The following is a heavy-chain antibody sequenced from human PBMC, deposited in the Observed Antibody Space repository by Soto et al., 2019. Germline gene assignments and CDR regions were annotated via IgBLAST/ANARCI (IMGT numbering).Heavy chain of an antibody. CDR3: ARGPETYDSSGYHSREYFQH. J-gene: IGHJ1*01. V-gene: IGHV4-4*02. Sequence: SETLSLTCAVSGGSISSSNWWSWVRQPPGKGLEWIGEIYHSGSTNYNPSLKSRVTISVDKSKNQFSLKLSSVTAADTAVYYCARGPETYDSSGYHSREYFQHWGQGTLVTVSS. CDR2: IYHSGST. D-gene: IGHD3-22*01. CDR1: GGSISSSNW.